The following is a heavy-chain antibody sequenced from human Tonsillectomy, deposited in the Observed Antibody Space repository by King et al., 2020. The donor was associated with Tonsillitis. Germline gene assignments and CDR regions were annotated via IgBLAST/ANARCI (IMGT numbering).Heavy chain of an antibody. Sequence: ESGGGVVQPGRSLRLSCAASGFTFSSYGMHWVRQAPGKGLGWVAIIWHDGSNKNHADSVKGRFTISRDNSKNTLYLQMNSLRLEDTAVYYCARDPPGGIIDSWGQGTLVTVSS. V-gene: IGHV3-33*01. CDR1: GFTFSSYG. CDR2: IWHDGSNK. CDR3: ARDPPGGIIDS. J-gene: IGHJ4*02. D-gene: IGHD3-16*01.